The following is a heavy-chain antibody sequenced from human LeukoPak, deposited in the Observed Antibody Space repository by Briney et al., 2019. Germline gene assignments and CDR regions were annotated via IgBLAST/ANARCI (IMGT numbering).Heavy chain of an antibody. CDR1: GGSVSGYC. D-gene: IGHD2-2*02. Sequence: PSETLSLTCAVYGGSVSGYCWSWIRQPPGKGLEWIGEINHSGSTNYNPSLKSRVTISVDTSKNQFSLKLSSVTAADTAVYYCARGTVDIVVVPAAIVTSGVFDYWGQGTLVTVSS. J-gene: IGHJ4*02. V-gene: IGHV4-34*01. CDR2: INHSGST. CDR3: ARGTVDIVVVPAAIVTSGVFDY.